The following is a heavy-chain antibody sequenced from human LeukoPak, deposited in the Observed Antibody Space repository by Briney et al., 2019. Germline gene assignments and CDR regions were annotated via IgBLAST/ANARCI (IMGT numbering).Heavy chain of an antibody. CDR1: GYTFTSYG. Sequence: ASVKVSCKASGYTFTSYGISWVRQAPGQGLEWMGWISAYNGNTNYAQKLQGRVTMTTDTSTSTAYMELRSLRSDDTAVYYCAREDYYDSSGYSVYWGQRTLVTVSS. CDR3: AREDYYDSSGYSVY. D-gene: IGHD3-22*01. J-gene: IGHJ4*02. V-gene: IGHV1-18*01. CDR2: ISAYNGNT.